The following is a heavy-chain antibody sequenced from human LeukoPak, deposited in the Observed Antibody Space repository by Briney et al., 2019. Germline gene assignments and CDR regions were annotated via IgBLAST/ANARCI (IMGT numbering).Heavy chain of an antibody. CDR1: GYTFTSYG. CDR3: ARPIAVAGTLYFDY. Sequence: ASVKVSCKASGYTFTSYGISWVRQAPGQGLEWMGWISAYNGNTNYAQKLQGRVTMTTDTSTSTAYMEPRSLRSDDTAVYYCARPIAVAGTLYFDYWGQGTLVTVSS. CDR2: ISAYNGNT. J-gene: IGHJ4*02. V-gene: IGHV1-18*04. D-gene: IGHD6-19*01.